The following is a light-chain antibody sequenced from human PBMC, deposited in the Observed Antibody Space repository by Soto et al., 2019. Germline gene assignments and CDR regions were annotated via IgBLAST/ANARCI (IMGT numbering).Light chain of an antibody. CDR1: SSDVGGYNY. CDR2: EGT. CDR3: ASYTSRGIRV. V-gene: IGLV2-14*01. Sequence: QSALTQPASVSGSPGQSITISCTGTSSDVGGYNYVSWYQQSPGKAPKFMIYEGTNRPSGVSNRFSGSKSGNTAPQTISGLQAEDEAAYYCASYTSRGIRVFGTGTKLTVL. J-gene: IGLJ1*01.